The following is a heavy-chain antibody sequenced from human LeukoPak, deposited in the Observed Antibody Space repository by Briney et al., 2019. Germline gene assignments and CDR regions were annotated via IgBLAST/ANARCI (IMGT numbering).Heavy chain of an antibody. Sequence: GGSLRLSCAASGFTFNNYNMNWVRQAPGKGLEWVSSITDNSRDKYYAYSVKGRFTISRDNAKNSLYLQMNSLRADDTAVYYCAREGGAEDFDYWGQGTLVTVSS. CDR3: AREGGAEDFDY. D-gene: IGHD2-15*01. V-gene: IGHV3-21*01. J-gene: IGHJ4*02. CDR2: ITDNSRDK. CDR1: GFTFNNYN.